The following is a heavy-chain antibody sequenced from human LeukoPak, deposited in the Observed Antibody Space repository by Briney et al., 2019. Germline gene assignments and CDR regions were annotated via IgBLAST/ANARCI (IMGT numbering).Heavy chain of an antibody. CDR1: GFTFSSYS. J-gene: IGHJ3*02. CDR2: ISSSSSTI. Sequence: PGGSLRLSCAASGFTFSSYSMNWVRQAPGKGLEWVSYISSSSSTIYYADSVKGRFTISRGNAKNSLYLQMNSLRAEDTAVYYCAKALYYCDSSSGIWGQGTMVTVSS. CDR3: AKALYYCDSSSGI. D-gene: IGHD4-17*01. V-gene: IGHV3-48*01.